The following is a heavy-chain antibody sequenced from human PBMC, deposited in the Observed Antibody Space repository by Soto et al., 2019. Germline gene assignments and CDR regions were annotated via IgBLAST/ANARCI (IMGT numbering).Heavy chain of an antibody. CDR3: TTDGRAKIYGSGPNYYYYYMDV. J-gene: IGHJ6*03. CDR2: IKSKTDGGTT. CDR1: GFTFSNAW. Sequence: GGSLRLSCAASGFTFSNAWMSWVRQAPGKGLEWVGRIKSKTDGGTTDYAAPVKGRFTISRDDSKNTLYLQMNSLKTEDTAVYYCTTDGRAKIYGSGPNYYYYYMDVWGKGTTVTVSS. V-gene: IGHV3-15*01. D-gene: IGHD3-10*01.